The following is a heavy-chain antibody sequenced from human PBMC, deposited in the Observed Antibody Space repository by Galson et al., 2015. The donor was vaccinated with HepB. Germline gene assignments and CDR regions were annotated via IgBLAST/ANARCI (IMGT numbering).Heavy chain of an antibody. CDR1: GFTLDDYG. D-gene: IGHD1-26*01. Sequence: SLRLSCAASGFTLDDYGMRWVRQAPGKGLEWVAGINWNGGSTGYADSVQGRFTISRDTAKNSLYLQMDSLRAEDTALYHCARDGNGGWDLPHWFDPWGQGILVTGSS. V-gene: IGHV3-20*01. J-gene: IGHJ5*02. CDR2: INWNGGST. CDR3: ARDGNGGWDLPHWFDP.